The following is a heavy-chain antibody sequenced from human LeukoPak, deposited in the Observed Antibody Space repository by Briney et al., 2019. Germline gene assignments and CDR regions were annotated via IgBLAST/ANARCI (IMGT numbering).Heavy chain of an antibody. CDR2: ISGSGGST. CDR1: XFTFSSYA. D-gene: IGHD6-19*01. V-gene: IGHV3-23*01. CDR3: AKDYRAVEDGY. J-gene: IGHJ4*02. Sequence: SLRLSCAAXXFTFSSYAMSWVRQAPGKGLEWVSAISGSGGSTYYADSVKGRFTISRDNSKNTLYLQMNSLRAEDTAVYYCAKDYRAVEDGYWGQGTLVTVSS.